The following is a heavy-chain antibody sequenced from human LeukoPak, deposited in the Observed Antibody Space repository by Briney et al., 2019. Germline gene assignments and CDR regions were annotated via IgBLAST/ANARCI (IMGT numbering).Heavy chain of an antibody. CDR1: GGTFSSYA. Sequence: ASVKVSCKASGGTFSSYAISWVRQAPGQGLEWMGRINPNSGGTNYAQKFQGRVTMTRDTSISTAYMELSRLRSDDTAVYYCCNSDYWGQGTLVTVSS. CDR2: INPNSGGT. V-gene: IGHV1-2*06. D-gene: IGHD2/OR15-2a*01. CDR3: CNSDY. J-gene: IGHJ4*02.